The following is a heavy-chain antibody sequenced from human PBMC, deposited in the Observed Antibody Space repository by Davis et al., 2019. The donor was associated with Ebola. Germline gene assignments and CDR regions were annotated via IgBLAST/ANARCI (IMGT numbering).Heavy chain of an antibody. V-gene: IGHV5-10-1*01. D-gene: IGHD3-16*01. Sequence: GESLKISCKGSGYSFTRYWIIWVRQMPGKGLEWMGRIDPSDSYTNYSPSFQGHVTISADKSISTAYLQWSSLKASDTAMYYCARQNRVMVMSSDYWGQGTLVTVSS. J-gene: IGHJ4*02. CDR2: IDPSDSYT. CDR1: GYSFTRYW. CDR3: ARQNRVMVMSSDY.